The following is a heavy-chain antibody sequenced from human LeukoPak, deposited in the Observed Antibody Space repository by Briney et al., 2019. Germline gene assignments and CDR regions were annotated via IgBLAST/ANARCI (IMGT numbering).Heavy chain of an antibody. CDR2: IKQDGSEK. Sequence: PGGSLRLSCAASGFTFSSYWMSWVRHAPGKGLEWVANIKQDGSEKYYVDSVKGRFTISRDNAKNSLYLQMNSLRAEDTAVYYCARRQYSSSWLYYYGMDVWGKGTTVTVSS. CDR1: GFTFSSYW. J-gene: IGHJ6*04. D-gene: IGHD6-13*01. V-gene: IGHV3-7*03. CDR3: ARRQYSSSWLYYYGMDV.